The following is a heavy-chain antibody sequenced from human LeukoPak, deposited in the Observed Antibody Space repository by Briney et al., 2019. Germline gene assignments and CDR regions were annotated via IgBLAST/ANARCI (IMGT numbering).Heavy chain of an antibody. CDR2: ISSRSNNI. CDR1: GFSFSIYS. CDR3: ARDTGYIHGC. J-gene: IGHJ4*02. V-gene: IGHV3-21*01. Sequence: PGGSLRLSCAASGFSFSIYSMNWARQAPGKGLEWVSSISSRSNNIYYADSVKGRFTISRDNAKNSLYLQMNSLRAEDTAVYYCARDTGYIHGCWGQGTLVTVSS. D-gene: IGHD5-18*01.